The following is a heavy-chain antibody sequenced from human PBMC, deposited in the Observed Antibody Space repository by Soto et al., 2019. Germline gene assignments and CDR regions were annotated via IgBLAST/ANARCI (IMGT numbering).Heavy chain of an antibody. D-gene: IGHD1-26*01. CDR2: ISGSGGST. CDR3: AKVIVGATTFDY. CDR1: GFTFSSYA. V-gene: IGHV3-23*01. Sequence: GGSLRLSCAASGFTFSSYAMSWVRQAPGKGLEWVSAISGSGGSTYYPDSVKGRFTISRDNSKNTLYLQMNSLRAEDTAVYYCAKVIVGATTFDYWGQGTLFTVSS. J-gene: IGHJ4*02.